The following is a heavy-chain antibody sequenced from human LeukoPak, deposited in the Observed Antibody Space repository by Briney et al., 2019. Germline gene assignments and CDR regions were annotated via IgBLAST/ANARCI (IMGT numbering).Heavy chain of an antibody. D-gene: IGHD3-22*01. J-gene: IGHJ4*02. CDR2: IKQDGSEK. CDR3: ARDHSSGYYGY. Sequence: GGSLRLPCAASGFTFSSYWMSWVRQAPGKGLEWVANIKQDGSEKYYVDSVKGRFTISRDNAKNSLYLQMNSLRAEDTAVYYCARDHSSGYYGYWGQGTLVTVSS. CDR1: GFTFSSYW. V-gene: IGHV3-7*01.